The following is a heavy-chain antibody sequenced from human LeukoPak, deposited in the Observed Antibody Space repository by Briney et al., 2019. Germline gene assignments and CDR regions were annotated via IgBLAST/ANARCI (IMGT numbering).Heavy chain of an antibody. J-gene: IGHJ5*02. Sequence: SETLSLTCTVSGGSINTYYWTWIRQPPGKGLEWIGYISYSGGTNYNPSLKSRVTISVDTSKNQFSLNLSSVTAADTAVYYCARDRSGWYKNWFDPWGQGTLVTVSS. CDR2: ISYSGGT. D-gene: IGHD6-19*01. V-gene: IGHV4-59*01. CDR3: ARDRSGWYKNWFDP. CDR1: GGSINTYY.